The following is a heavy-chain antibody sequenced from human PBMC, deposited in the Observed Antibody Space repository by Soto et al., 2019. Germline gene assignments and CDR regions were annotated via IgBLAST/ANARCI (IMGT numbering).Heavy chain of an antibody. CDR2: ISYDGSTK. J-gene: IGHJ6*02. V-gene: IGHV3-30-3*01. Sequence: GGSLRLSCAASGFTFSSHALEWVRQTPGKGLEWVAVISYDGSTKFYADSVKGRFTISRDNSKNTLYLQMNSLRAEDTAVYYCARDPRYDFWSGYYGYYYGMDVWGQGTTVTVSS. CDR3: ARDPRYDFWSGYYGYYYGMDV. CDR1: GFTFSSHA. D-gene: IGHD3-3*01.